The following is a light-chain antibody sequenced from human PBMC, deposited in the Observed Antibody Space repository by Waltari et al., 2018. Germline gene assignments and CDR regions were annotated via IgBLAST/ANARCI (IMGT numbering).Light chain of an antibody. CDR2: DVA. CDR3: FSYRSSSTWV. V-gene: IGLV2-14*01. J-gene: IGLJ3*02. CDR1: SSDVGGYNY. Sequence: QSALTQPASVSESPGQSITISCSGTSSDVGGYNYVCWYQQHPGKAPKLIIYDVAKRPSGVSNRFSGSKSGNTASLTISGPQAEDEADYYCFSYRSSSTWVFGGGTKLTVL.